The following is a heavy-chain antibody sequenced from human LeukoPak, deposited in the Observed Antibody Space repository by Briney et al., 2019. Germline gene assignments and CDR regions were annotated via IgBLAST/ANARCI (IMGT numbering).Heavy chain of an antibody. J-gene: IGHJ4*02. V-gene: IGHV3-30*18. CDR2: MSHDGSNK. CDR3: AKLDSSGWSRPFDY. D-gene: IGHD6-19*01. Sequence: PGRSLRLSCAASGFTFSSYAMHWVRQAPGKGLEWVAVMSHDGSNKYYGDSAKGRFTISRDNSKNTLYLQMNSLRAEDTAVYYCAKLDSSGWSRPFDYWGQGTLVTVSS. CDR1: GFTFSSYA.